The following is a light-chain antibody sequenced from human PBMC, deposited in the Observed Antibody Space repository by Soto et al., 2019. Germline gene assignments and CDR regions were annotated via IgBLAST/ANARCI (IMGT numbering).Light chain of an antibody. J-gene: IGKJ1*01. Sequence: DIQMTQSPSSLSASVGDRVTITCRASQSISWDLNWYQQKPGKAPKLLIYTASSLQSGVPSRFSGSGSVTDFTLTITSLQPEDFATYYCQQSFSTLWTFGQGTKVELK. CDR1: QSISWD. CDR2: TAS. CDR3: QQSFSTLWT. V-gene: IGKV1-39*01.